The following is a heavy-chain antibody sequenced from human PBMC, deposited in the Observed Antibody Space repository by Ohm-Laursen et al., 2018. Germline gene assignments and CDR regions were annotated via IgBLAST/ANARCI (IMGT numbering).Heavy chain of an antibody. CDR2: IYYSGST. J-gene: IGHJ4*02. CDR3: ARQRVYYDSSGYDY. Sequence: TLSLTCTVSSGSINNYYWTWIRQPPGKGLEWIGNIYYSGSTNYNPSLKSRVTISVDTSKNQFSLKLTSVTAADTAVYYCARQRVYYDSSGYDYWGQGTLVTVSS. V-gene: IGHV4-59*01. D-gene: IGHD3-22*01. CDR1: SGSINNYY.